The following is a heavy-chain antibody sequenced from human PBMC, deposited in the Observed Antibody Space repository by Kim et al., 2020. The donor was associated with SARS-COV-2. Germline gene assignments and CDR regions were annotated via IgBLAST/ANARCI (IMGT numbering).Heavy chain of an antibody. V-gene: IGHV4-34*01. CDR1: GGSFSGYY. CDR3: ARAAAGSFYWFDP. Sequence: SETLSLTCAVYGGSFSGYYWSWIRQPPGKGLEWIGEINHSASTNYNPSLKSRVTISVDTSKNQFSLKLSSVTAADTAVYYCARAAAGSFYWFDPWGQGTLVTVSS. CDR2: INHSAST. D-gene: IGHD6-13*01. J-gene: IGHJ5*02.